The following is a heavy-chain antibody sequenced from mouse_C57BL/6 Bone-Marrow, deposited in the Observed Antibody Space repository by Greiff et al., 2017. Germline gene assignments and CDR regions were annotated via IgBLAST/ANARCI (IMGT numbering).Heavy chain of an antibody. J-gene: IGHJ2*01. D-gene: IGHD1-1*01. CDR2: IRNKANGYTT. Sequence: DVKLVESGGGLVQPGGSLSLSCAASGFTFTDYYMSWVRQPPGKALEWLGFIRNKANGYTTEYSASVKGRFTISRYNSKSILYLQMNALSAEDSAYYYSASSLITTVVAVDYWGQGTTLTVSS. V-gene: IGHV7-3*01. CDR3: ASSLITTVVAVDY. CDR1: GFTFTDYY.